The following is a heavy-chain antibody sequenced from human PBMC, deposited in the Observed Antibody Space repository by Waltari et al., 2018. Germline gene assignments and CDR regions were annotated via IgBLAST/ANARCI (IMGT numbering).Heavy chain of an antibody. CDR3: ARVRGGYYDSSGLFDY. J-gene: IGHJ4*02. CDR2: ITAYNGNK. Sequence: QVQLVQSGAEVKKPGASVKVSCKASGYTFTSYGISWVRQAPGQGLEWMGWITAYNGNKNYAQKLQGRVTMTTDTSTSTAYMELRSLRSDDTAVYYCARVRGGYYDSSGLFDYWGQGTLVTVSS. V-gene: IGHV1-18*01. CDR1: GYTFTSYG. D-gene: IGHD3-22*01.